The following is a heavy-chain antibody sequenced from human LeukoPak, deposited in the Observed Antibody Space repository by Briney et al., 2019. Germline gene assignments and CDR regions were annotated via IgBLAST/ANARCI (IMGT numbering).Heavy chain of an antibody. CDR1: GFTFGSYW. V-gene: IGHV3-7*01. CDR3: ARVYHSTSGRAMDF. D-gene: IGHD2-2*01. CDR2: IKEDGSDK. Sequence: GGSLRLSCAASGFTFGSYWMTWVRQAPGKGLEWVANIKEDGSDKGYVDSVKGRFTISRDNAKKSLYLQMNYLRAEDTAVYYCARVYHSTSGRAMDFWGQGTLVTVSS. J-gene: IGHJ4*02.